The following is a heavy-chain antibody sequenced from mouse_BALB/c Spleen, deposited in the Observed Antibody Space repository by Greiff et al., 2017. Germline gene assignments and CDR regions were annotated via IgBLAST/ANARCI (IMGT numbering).Heavy chain of an antibody. CDR3: ARQNRYAAMDY. CDR2: ISSGGSYT. J-gene: IGHJ4*01. Sequence: EVQGVESGGDLVKPGGSLKLSCAASGFTFSSYGMSWVRQTPDKRLEWVATISSGGSYTYYPDSVKGRFTISRDNAKNTLYLQMSSLKSEDTAMYYCARQNRYAAMDYWGQGTSVTVSS. D-gene: IGHD2-14*01. V-gene: IGHV5-6*01. CDR1: GFTFSSYG.